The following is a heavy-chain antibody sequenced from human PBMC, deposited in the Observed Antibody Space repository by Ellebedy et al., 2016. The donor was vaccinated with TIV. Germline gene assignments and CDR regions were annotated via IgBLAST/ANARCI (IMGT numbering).Heavy chain of an antibody. Sequence: GGSLRLXXKGSGYSFTSYWIGWVRQMPGKGLEWMGIIYPGDSDTRYSPSFQGQVTISADKSISTAYLQWSSLKASDTAMHYCYYDFWSGVVPPVQHWGQGTLVTVSS. D-gene: IGHD3-3*01. J-gene: IGHJ1*01. CDR3: YYDFWSGVVPPVQH. V-gene: IGHV5-51*01. CDR1: GYSFTSYW. CDR2: IYPGDSDT.